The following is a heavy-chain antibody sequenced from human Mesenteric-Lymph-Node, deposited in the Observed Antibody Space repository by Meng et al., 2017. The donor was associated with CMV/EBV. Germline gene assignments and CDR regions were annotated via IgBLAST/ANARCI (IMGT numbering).Heavy chain of an antibody. J-gene: IGHJ4*02. CDR2: IKQDGSEK. D-gene: IGHD1-26*01. Sequence: GESLKISCAASGFTFSSYWMSWVRQAPGKGLEWVANIKQDGSEKYYVDSVKGRFTISRDNAKNSLYLQMNSLRAEDTAVYYCARGPAGDSGYFDYWGQGTLVTVSS. CDR3: ARGPAGDSGYFDY. V-gene: IGHV3-7*01. CDR1: GFTFSSYW.